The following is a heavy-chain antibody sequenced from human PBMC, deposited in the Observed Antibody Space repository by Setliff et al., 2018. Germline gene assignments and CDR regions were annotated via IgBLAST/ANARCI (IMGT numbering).Heavy chain of an antibody. D-gene: IGHD3-10*01. CDR2: IYAGDSDT. CDR1: GFSFTDFW. J-gene: IGHJ5*02. Sequence: PGESLKISCKGSGFSFTDFWIGWVRQMPGKGLEWMGLIYAGDSDTRYNPSFQGRVTMSADKSINTAYLQWSSLKASDTAIYYCARQKSTSSGNNWFDPWGQGTLVTVSS. CDR3: ARQKSTSSGNNWFDP. V-gene: IGHV5-51*01.